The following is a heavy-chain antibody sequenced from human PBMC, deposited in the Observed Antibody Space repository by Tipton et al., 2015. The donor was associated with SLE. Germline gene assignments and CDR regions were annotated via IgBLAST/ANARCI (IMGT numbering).Heavy chain of an antibody. CDR1: GNSIRNYY. J-gene: IGHJ4*02. CDR3: AHHNFDFSS. CDR2: VHCDGVT. D-gene: IGHD2/OR15-2a*01. V-gene: IGHV4-59*08. Sequence: TLSLTCTVSGNSIRNYYWSWIRQPPGKGLELVGYVHCDGVTNYNPSLTSRVTISMEASKTDFSLKLTSVTAADTALYFCAHHNFDFSSWGQGTLVTVSS.